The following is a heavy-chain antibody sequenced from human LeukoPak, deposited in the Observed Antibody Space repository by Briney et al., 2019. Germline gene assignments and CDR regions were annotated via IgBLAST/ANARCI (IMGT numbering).Heavy chain of an antibody. CDR2: ISSSGSTI. CDR3: VRDAGGDILTCAPGKDGMDV. CDR1: GFTFSSYE. J-gene: IGHJ6*02. V-gene: IGHV3-48*03. D-gene: IGHD3-9*01. Sequence: GGSLRLSCAASGFTFSSYEMNWVRQAPGKGLEWVSYISSSGSTIYYADSVKGRFTISRDNAKNSLYLQMNSLRAEDTAVYYCVRDAGGDILTCAPGKDGMDVWGQGTTVTVSS.